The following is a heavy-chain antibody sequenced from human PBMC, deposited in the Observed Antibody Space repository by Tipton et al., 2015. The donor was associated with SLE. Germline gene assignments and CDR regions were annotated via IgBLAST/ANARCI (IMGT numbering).Heavy chain of an antibody. Sequence: TLSLTCAVYGGSFSGYYWSWIRQPPGKGLEWIGSIYYSGSTYYNPSLKSRVTISVDTSKNQFSLKLSSVTAADTAVYYCARESRSSSWYYFDYWGQGTLVTVSS. D-gene: IGHD6-13*01. CDR1: GGSFSGYY. V-gene: IGHV4-34*01. J-gene: IGHJ4*02. CDR3: ARESRSSSWYYFDY. CDR2: IYYSGST.